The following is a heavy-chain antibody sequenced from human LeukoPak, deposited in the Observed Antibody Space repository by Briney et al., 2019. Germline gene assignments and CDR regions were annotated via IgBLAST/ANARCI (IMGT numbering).Heavy chain of an antibody. Sequence: GGSLRLSCAASGFTFSNAWMSWVRQAPGKGLEWVSGINWNGGSTGYADSVKGRFTISRDNAKKSLFLQMNSLRPEDTAFYYCAKGVGATTDYYYYMDVWGKGTTVTISS. V-gene: IGHV3-20*04. CDR1: GFTFSNAW. J-gene: IGHJ6*03. CDR3: AKGVGATTDYYYYMDV. CDR2: INWNGGST. D-gene: IGHD1-26*01.